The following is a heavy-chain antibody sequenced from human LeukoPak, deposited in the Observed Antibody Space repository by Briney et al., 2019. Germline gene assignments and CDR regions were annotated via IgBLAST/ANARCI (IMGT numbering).Heavy chain of an antibody. Sequence: VGSLRLSSALSGVTISELNMRSISQAPGKGLEWVSYISSGGSYTNFADSVNGRFTISKDNAQRSLYLQMNSLRADDTAVYFYARDYFQSVPVFYWGQGTLVTVSS. CDR3: ARDYFQSVPVFY. J-gene: IGHJ4*02. D-gene: IGHD3-10*01. V-gene: IGHV3-11*05. CDR1: GVTISELN. CDR2: ISSGGSYT.